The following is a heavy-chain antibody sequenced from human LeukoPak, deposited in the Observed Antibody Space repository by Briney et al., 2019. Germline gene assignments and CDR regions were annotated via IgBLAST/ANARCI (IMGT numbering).Heavy chain of an antibody. CDR1: GFTFSNYA. Sequence: HPGGSLRLSCAASGFTFSNYAMSWVRQAPGKGLEWVSAISGSGAGTYYADSVKGRFTISRDNSKNTLYLQMNSLRAEDTALYYCARRYYGSEDLARFDYWGQGTLVTVSS. V-gene: IGHV3-23*01. CDR2: ISGSGAGT. D-gene: IGHD3-10*01. J-gene: IGHJ4*02. CDR3: ARRYYGSEDLARFDY.